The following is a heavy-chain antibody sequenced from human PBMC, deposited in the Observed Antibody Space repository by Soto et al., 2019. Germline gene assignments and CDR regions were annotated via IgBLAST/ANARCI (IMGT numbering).Heavy chain of an antibody. CDR1: GGSISSSSYY. Sequence: PSETLSLTCTVSGGSISSSSYYWGWIRQPPGKGLEWIGSIYYSGSSYYNPSLKSRVTISVDTSKNQFSLKLSSVTAADTAVYYCASPDHSGWYRGHFYFDYWGQGTLVTVSS. D-gene: IGHD6-19*01. CDR2: IYYSGSS. CDR3: ASPDHSGWYRGHFYFDY. J-gene: IGHJ4*02. V-gene: IGHV4-39*01.